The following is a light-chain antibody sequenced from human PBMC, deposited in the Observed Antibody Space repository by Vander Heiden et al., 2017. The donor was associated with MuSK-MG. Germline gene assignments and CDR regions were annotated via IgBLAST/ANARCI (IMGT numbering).Light chain of an antibody. CDR3: LQSYNVPLT. CDR1: ETITKY. V-gene: IGKV1-39*01. CDR2: TAS. Sequence: DIQMSQSPSSLSASVGDRVTITCRASETITKYLNWYQQKPGKAPKLLIYTASSLESGVPSRFSGSGSGTDFTLTISSLQPEDFASYYCLQSYNVPLTFGSGTKVESK. J-gene: IGKJ4*01.